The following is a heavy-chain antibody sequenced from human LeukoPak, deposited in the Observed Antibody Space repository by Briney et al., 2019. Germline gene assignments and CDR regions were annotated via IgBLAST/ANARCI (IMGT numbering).Heavy chain of an antibody. D-gene: IGHD3-10*01. CDR3: TRDQESSYYGSGSYFAIYYYYYYMDV. CDR1: GFTFGDYA. V-gene: IGHV3-49*04. Sequence: GRSLRLSCTASGFTFGDYAMTWVRQAPGKGLEWVGFIRSKAYGGTTEYAASVKGRFTISRDDSKSIAYLQMNSLKTEDTAVYYCTRDQESSYYGSGSYFAIYYYYYYMDVWGKGTTVTVSS. CDR2: IRSKAYGGTT. J-gene: IGHJ6*03.